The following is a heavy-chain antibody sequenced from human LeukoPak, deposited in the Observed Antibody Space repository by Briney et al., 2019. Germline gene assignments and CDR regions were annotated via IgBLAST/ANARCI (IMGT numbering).Heavy chain of an antibody. J-gene: IGHJ4*02. V-gene: IGHV3-21*01. CDR3: ARYGYSYGHGVGY. CDR2: ISSSSSYI. D-gene: IGHD5-18*01. CDR1: GFTFSSYS. Sequence: GGSLRLSCAASGFTFSSYSMNWVRQAPGKGLEWVSSISSSSSYIYYADSVKSRFTISRDNAKNLLYLQMNSLRAEDTAVYYCARYGYSYGHGVGYWGQGTLVTVSS.